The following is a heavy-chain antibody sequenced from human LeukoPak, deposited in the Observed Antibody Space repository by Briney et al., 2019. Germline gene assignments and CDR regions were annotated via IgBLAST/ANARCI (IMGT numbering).Heavy chain of an antibody. CDR3: AKQRPYYDFWGPFDY. Sequence: PGGSLRLSCAAFGFTLHSCAMSWVRQAPGKGPEWAAIISASGGRTYHADSVQGRFIISRDTSDNTVHLHMNSLRAEDTAVYYCAKQRPYYDFWGPFDYWGQGIPVLVSS. CDR2: ISASGGRT. V-gene: IGHV3-23*01. D-gene: IGHD3/OR15-3a*01. CDR1: GFTLHSCA. J-gene: IGHJ4*02.